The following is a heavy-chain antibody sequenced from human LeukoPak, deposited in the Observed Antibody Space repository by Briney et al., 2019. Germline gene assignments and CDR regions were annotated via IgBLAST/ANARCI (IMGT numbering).Heavy chain of an antibody. CDR2: ISYDGSNK. J-gene: IGHJ6*03. CDR3: ARDSSSSLGMYYYYYYMDV. V-gene: IGHV3-30*04. D-gene: IGHD6-6*01. Sequence: PSGSLSLSCAASGCTFSSYAMHWVRQPPGKGLEWVGVISYDGSNKYYADSVKGRFTISRDNSKNTLYLQMNSLRAEHTAVYYCARDSSSSLGMYYYYYYMDVWGKGTTVTVSS. CDR1: GCTFSSYA.